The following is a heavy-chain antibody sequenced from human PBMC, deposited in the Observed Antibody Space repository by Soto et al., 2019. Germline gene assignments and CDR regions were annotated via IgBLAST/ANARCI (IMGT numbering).Heavy chain of an antibody. CDR1: GFTFRSYS. CDR3: VPALLIAAAATIGY. D-gene: IGHD6-13*01. V-gene: IGHV3-21*01. Sequence: GGALRLSCASSGFTFRSYSMNWVRQAPGKGLEGVSSISSSSSYIYYADSVKGRVTISRDNAKNSLYLQMNSLRAEDTAVYYCVPALLIAAAATIGYWGQGP. J-gene: IGHJ4*02. CDR2: ISSSSSYI.